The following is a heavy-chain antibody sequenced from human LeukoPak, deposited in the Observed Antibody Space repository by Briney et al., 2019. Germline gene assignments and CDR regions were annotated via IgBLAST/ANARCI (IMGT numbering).Heavy chain of an antibody. Sequence: PGGSLRLSCAASGFTFSNYWMSWVRQAPGKGLERVANIDPDGSETQYVGSVKGRFTTSRDNAKNSLYLQMNSLRAEDTAIYYCARIWYFGDNNWRYFDYWGQGTLVTVSS. CDR1: GFTFSNYW. CDR3: ARIWYFGDNNWRYFDY. CDR2: IDPDGSET. V-gene: IGHV3-7*01. D-gene: IGHD1-20*01. J-gene: IGHJ4*02.